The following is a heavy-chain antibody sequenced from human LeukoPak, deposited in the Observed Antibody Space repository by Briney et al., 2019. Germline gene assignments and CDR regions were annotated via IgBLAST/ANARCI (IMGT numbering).Heavy chain of an antibody. CDR3: ARHAQTHFYFDY. J-gene: IGHJ4*02. CDR2: IHYSGST. CDR1: GGSISSSSYY. Sequence: SETLSLTCTVSGGSISSSSYYWGWLRQPPGQGLHWIGSIHYSGSTYYNPSLKSRVTISVDTSKSQFSLKLSSVTAADTAVYYCARHAQTHFYFDYWGQGTLVTVSS. V-gene: IGHV4-39*01.